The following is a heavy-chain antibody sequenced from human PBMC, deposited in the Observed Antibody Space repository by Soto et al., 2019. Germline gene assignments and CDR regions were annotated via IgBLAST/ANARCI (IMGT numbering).Heavy chain of an antibody. V-gene: IGHV3-23*01. CDR1: GFTFSSYA. CDR2: ISGSGGST. J-gene: IGHJ4*01. Sequence: GGSLRLSCAASGFTFSSYAMSWVRQGPGKGLEWVSTISGSGGSTYYADSVKGRFTISRDNSKNTLYLQMNSLRAEDTAVYYCAKEAYYDFCSHAFDNWCQGTLVTVSS. CDR3: AKEAYYDFCSHAFDN. D-gene: IGHD3-3*01.